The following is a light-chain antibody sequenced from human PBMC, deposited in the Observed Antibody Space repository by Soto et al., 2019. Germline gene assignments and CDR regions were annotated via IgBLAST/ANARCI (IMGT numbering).Light chain of an antibody. CDR1: QSISSY. Sequence: DIQMTQSPSSLSASVGYRVTITCRSSQSISSYLNWYQQKPGKAPKLLIYDASSLQSGVPSTFSGSGSGTEFTLTISSLQPGDFATYYCQQYNSYPWTFGQGTKVHIK. J-gene: IGKJ1*01. V-gene: IGKV1-5*01. CDR2: DAS. CDR3: QQYNSYPWT.